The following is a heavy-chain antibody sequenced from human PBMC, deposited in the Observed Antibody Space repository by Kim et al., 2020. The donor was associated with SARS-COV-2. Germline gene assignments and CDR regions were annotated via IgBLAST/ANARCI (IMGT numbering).Heavy chain of an antibody. CDR3: ARLSRGGYIVAMETAVAGTDY. V-gene: IGHV4-39*01. CDR1: GGSISSSSYY. J-gene: IGHJ4*02. D-gene: IGHD6-19*01. CDR2: IYYSGST. Sequence: SETLSLTCTVSGGSISSSSYYWGWIRQPPGKGLEWIGSIYYSGSTYYNPSLKSRVTISVDTSKNQFSLKLSSVTAADTAVYYCARLSRGGYIVAMETAVAGTDYWGQGTLVTVSS.